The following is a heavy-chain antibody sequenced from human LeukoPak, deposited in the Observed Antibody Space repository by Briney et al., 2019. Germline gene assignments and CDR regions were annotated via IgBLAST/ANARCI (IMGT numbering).Heavy chain of an antibody. V-gene: IGHV4-59*01. CDR2: IYYSGST. CDR3: ARVDGQYYSGSGSYTFDY. D-gene: IGHD3-10*01. CDR1: GGSISSYY. Sequence: PSETLSLTCTVSGGSISSYYWSWIRQPPGKGLEWIGYIYYSGSTNYNPSLKSRVTISVDTSMNQFSLKLSSVTAADTAVYYCARVDGQYYSGSGSYTFDYWGQGTLVTVSS. J-gene: IGHJ4*02.